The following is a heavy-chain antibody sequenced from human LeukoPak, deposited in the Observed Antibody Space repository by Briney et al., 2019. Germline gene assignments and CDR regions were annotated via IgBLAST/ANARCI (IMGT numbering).Heavy chain of an antibody. J-gene: IGHJ4*02. CDR1: GFIFSSYS. V-gene: IGHV3-21*01. D-gene: IGHD5-12*01. CDR3: AKVKKGGYDSFDY. CDR2: ISSSNNYI. Sequence: GGSLRLSCAASGFIFSSYSMNGVPHAPGKGLEGVSSISSSNNYIYYADSVKGRFTISRDNAKNSLYLQMNSLRAEDTAVYYCAKVKKGGYDSFDYWGQGSLVSVSS.